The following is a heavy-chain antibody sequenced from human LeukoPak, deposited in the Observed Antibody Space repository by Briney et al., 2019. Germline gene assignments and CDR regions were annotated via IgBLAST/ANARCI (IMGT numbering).Heavy chain of an antibody. Sequence: SETLSLTCSVSGVSISEYYWTWFRQPAGKGLGWIGRIYITGSTNYNPSLKSRVTMSVDTSKNQLSLKLTSLTAADTAVYYCAKKDGDFWGQGTLVSVSS. CDR2: IYITGST. CDR3: AKKDGDF. CDR1: GVSISEYY. V-gene: IGHV4-4*07. J-gene: IGHJ4*02.